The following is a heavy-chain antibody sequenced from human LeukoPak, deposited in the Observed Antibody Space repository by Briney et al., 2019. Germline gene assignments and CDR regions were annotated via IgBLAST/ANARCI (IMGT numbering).Heavy chain of an antibody. CDR2: IYHSGST. V-gene: IGHV4-38-2*02. Sequence: SETLSLTCTVSGYSISSGYYWGWIRQPPGQGLEWIGSIYHSGSTYYNPSLKSRVTISVDTSKNQFSLKLSSVTAADTAVYYCARDDYGDRSDAFDIWGQGTMVTVSS. CDR1: GYSISSGYY. CDR3: ARDDYGDRSDAFDI. J-gene: IGHJ3*02. D-gene: IGHD4-17*01.